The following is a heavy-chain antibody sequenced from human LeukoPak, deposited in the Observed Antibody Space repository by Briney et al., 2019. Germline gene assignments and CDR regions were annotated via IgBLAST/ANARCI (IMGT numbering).Heavy chain of an antibody. CDR2: IYYSGST. CDR3: ARGKYQLPSFYFDY. D-gene: IGHD2-2*01. Sequence: PSETLSLTCTVSGGSISSYYWSWIRQPPGKGLEWIGYIYYSGSTNYNPSLKSRVTISVDTSKNQFSLKLSSVTAADTAVYYCARGKYQLPSFYFDYWGQGTLVFVSS. V-gene: IGHV4-59*01. CDR1: GGSISSYY. J-gene: IGHJ4*02.